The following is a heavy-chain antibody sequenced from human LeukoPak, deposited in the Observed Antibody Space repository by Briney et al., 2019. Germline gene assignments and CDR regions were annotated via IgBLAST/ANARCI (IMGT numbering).Heavy chain of an antibody. CDR3: ARDHCSSTSCFPSGTNYFDS. CDR2: ISSNRDYI. V-gene: IGHV3-21*01. J-gene: IGHJ4*02. D-gene: IGHD2-2*01. CDR1: GFTFSSYT. Sequence: GGSLRLSCAASGFTFSSYTMNWVRQAPGKGLEWVSSISSNRDYIYNADSVKGRFTISRDNAKNSLYLQMNSLKAEGTAVYYCARDHCSSTSCFPSGTNYFDSWGQGTPVTVSS.